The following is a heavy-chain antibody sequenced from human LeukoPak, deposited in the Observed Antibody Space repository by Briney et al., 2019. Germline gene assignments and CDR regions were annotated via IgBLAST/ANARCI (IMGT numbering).Heavy chain of an antibody. CDR3: ARDSYDFWSGPQPRRAFDI. CDR1: GFTFSSYS. J-gene: IGHJ3*02. CDR2: ISSSSSYI. V-gene: IGHV3-21*01. D-gene: IGHD3-3*01. Sequence: GGSLRLSCAASGFTFSSYSMNWVRQAPGKGLEWVSSISSSSSYIYYADSVKGRFTISRDNAKNSLYLQMNSLRAEDTAVYYCARDSYDFWSGPQPRRAFDIWXQGTMVTVSS.